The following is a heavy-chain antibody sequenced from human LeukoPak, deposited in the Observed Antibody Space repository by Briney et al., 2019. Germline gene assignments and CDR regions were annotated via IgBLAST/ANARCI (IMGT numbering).Heavy chain of an antibody. J-gene: IGHJ4*02. CDR1: GGSISSNIYY. Sequence: SETLSLTCSVSGGSISSNIYYWSWIRQPPGKGLEWIGYIYYSGSTNYNPSLKSRVTISVDTSKNQFSLKLSSVTAADTAVYYCARFAHYYDSSVWDWGQGTLVTVSS. V-gene: IGHV4-61*01. D-gene: IGHD3-22*01. CDR2: IYYSGST. CDR3: ARFAHYYDSSVWD.